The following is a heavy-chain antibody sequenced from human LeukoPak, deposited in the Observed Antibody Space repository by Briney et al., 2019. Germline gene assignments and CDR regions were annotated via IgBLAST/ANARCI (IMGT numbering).Heavy chain of an antibody. Sequence: PGGSLRLSCAAYGFTVSSNYMSWVRQAPGRGLEWVSVLYGDGSTYYADSVKGRFTISRDNSRNTLYLQMNSLRAEDTAVYYCARDQWLALQHWGQGTLVTVSS. CDR3: ARDQWLALQH. V-gene: IGHV3-53*01. CDR2: LYGDGST. CDR1: GFTVSSNY. D-gene: IGHD6-19*01. J-gene: IGHJ1*01.